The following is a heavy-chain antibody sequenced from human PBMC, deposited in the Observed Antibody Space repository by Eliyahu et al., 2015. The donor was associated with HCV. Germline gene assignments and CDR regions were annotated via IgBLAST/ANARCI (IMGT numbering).Heavy chain of an antibody. Sequence: QVQLVQSGAEVKTPGASVKVSCKASGXTFTTYXXHWVRQAPGQGLEWVGIXNPAVGTTTYAQKFQGRVTMTRDTSTNTVYMELKSLRSEDTAVYFCARWNYYDSNTPFDYWGQGTLITVSS. V-gene: IGHV1-46*01. CDR3: ARWNYYDSNTPFDY. D-gene: IGHD3-22*01. CDR2: XNPAVGTT. J-gene: IGHJ4*02. CDR1: GXTFTTYX.